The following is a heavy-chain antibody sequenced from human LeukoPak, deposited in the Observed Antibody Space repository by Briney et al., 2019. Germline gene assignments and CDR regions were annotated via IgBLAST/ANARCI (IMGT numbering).Heavy chain of an antibody. Sequence: SETLSLTCGVYGGSFSGHYWSWIRQPPGKGREWIGEINHSGSTNYNPSLKSRVTISVDTSKNQFSLTVSSVTAADTAVYYCARVYSGTYYAADYWGQGTLVTVSS. D-gene: IGHD1-26*01. V-gene: IGHV4-34*01. CDR1: GGSFSGHY. CDR2: INHSGST. CDR3: ARVYSGTYYAADY. J-gene: IGHJ4*02.